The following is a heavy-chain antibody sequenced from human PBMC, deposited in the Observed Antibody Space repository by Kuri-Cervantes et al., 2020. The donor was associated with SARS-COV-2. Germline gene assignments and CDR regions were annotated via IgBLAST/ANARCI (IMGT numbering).Heavy chain of an antibody. V-gene: IGHV3-30*03. J-gene: IGHJ4*02. CDR1: GFSFSNYA. CDR3: ARDPYVGSGYYLLDF. Sequence: GESLKISCAASGFSFSNYAMHWVRQAPGKGLEWVAIISYDGGYENYADSVQGRFTISRDSDKHTLYLQVNSVKTEDTAVYYCARDPYVGSGYYLLDFWGQGTLVTVSS. D-gene: IGHD3-22*01. CDR2: ISYDGGYE.